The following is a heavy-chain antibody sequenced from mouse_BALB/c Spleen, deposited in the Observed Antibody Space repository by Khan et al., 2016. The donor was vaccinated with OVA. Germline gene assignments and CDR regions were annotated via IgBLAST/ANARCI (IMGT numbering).Heavy chain of an antibody. CDR3: ARGGWDVFAY. V-gene: IGHV1-77*01. D-gene: IGHD4-1*01. CDR1: GCIFTDYV. CDR2: IYPGSDST. Sequence: QVQLQQSGPELVKPGASVKMSCKASGCIFTDYVMNWVKQRTGQGLEWIGQIYPGSDSTYYNEKFKDKATLTADRSSSTVYMQLNSLTSEDSAVYFCARGGWDVFAYWGQGTLVTVSA. J-gene: IGHJ3*01.